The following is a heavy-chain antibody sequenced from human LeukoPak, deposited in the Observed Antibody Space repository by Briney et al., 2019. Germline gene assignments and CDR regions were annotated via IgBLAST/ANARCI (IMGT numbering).Heavy chain of an antibody. CDR1: GYTLTSYY. CDR3: ARAVYQLPWFDP. CDR2: INPSGGST. Sequence: ASVKVSCKASGYTLTSYYMHWVRQAPGQGLEWMGIINPSGGSTSYAQKFQGRVTMTRDMSTSTVYMELSSLRSEDTAVYYCARAVYQLPWFDPWGQGTLVTVSS. V-gene: IGHV1-46*01. J-gene: IGHJ5*02. D-gene: IGHD2-2*01.